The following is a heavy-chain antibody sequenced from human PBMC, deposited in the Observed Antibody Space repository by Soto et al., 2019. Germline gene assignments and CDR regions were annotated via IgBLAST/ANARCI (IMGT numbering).Heavy chain of an antibody. J-gene: IGHJ4*02. V-gene: IGHV3-30-3*01. CDR3: ARDSNDYVWGSYRYLIPPGGYFDY. CDR2: ISYDGSNK. Sequence: QVQLVESGGGVVQPGRSLRLSCAASGFTFSSYAMHWVRQAPGKGLEWVAVISYDGSNKYYADSVKGRFTISRDNSKNTLYLQMNSLRAEDTAVYYCARDSNDYVWGSYRYLIPPGGYFDYWGQGTLVTVSS. D-gene: IGHD3-16*02. CDR1: GFTFSSYA.